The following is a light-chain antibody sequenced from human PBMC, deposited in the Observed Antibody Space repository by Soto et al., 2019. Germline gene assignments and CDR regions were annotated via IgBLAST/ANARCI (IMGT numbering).Light chain of an antibody. Sequence: SYELTQPPSVSVAPGQTARITCGGNNIGSKSVHWYQPKPGQAPVLVVYDDSDRPSVIPERFSVYNSGNTATLTISRVEAGDEADYYCQVWDISSDHYVFGTGTKLTVL. J-gene: IGLJ1*01. CDR1: NIGSKS. CDR3: QVWDISSDHYV. V-gene: IGLV3-21*02. CDR2: DDS.